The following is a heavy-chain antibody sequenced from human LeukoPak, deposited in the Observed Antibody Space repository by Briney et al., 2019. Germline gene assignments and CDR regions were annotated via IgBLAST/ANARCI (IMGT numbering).Heavy chain of an antibody. CDR1: GGSISSYY. CDR3: ARGSHYYDSSGYYSYYYYGMDV. V-gene: IGHV4-59*01. J-gene: IGHJ6*02. Sequence: PSETLSLTCTVSGGSISSYYWSWIRQPPGKGLEWIGYICYSGSTNYNPSLKSRVTISVDTSKNQFSLKLSSVTAADTAVYYCARGSHYYDSSGYYSYYYYGMDVWGQGTTVTVSS. CDR2: ICYSGST. D-gene: IGHD3-22*01.